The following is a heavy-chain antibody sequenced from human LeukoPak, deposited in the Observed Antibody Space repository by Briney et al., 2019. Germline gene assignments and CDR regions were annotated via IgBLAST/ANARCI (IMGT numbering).Heavy chain of an antibody. J-gene: IGHJ4*02. D-gene: IGHD4-17*01. CDR3: AREGRTTVTTSTDDY. CDR1: GFTFSSYS. Sequence: GGSLRLSCAASGFTFSSYSMNWVRQAPGKGLEWVSYISSSSSTIYYADSVKGRFTISRDNAKNSLYLQMNSLRAEDTAVYYCAREGRTTVTTSTDDYWGQGTLVTVSS. CDR2: ISSSSSTI. V-gene: IGHV3-48*04.